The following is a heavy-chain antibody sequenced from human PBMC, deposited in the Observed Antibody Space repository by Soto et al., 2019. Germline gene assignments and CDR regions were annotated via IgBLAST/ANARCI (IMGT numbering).Heavy chain of an antibody. CDR2: IYPGDSDT. J-gene: IGHJ6*02. V-gene: IGHV5-51*01. D-gene: IGHD3-3*01. CDR3: ASRFDFWSGYPYYYYYYGMDV. CDR1: GYSFTSYW. Sequence: GESLKISCKGSGYSFTSYWIGWVRQMPGKGLEWMGIIYPGDSDTRYSPSFQGQVTISADKSISTAYLQWSSLKASDTAMYYCASRFDFWSGYPYYYYYYGMDVWGPGTTVTVFS.